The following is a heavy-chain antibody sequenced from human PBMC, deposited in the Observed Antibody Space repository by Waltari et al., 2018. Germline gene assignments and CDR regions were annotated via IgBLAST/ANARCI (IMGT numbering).Heavy chain of an antibody. J-gene: IGHJ6*02. CDR3: ARSTSDYLDNFGMDV. D-gene: IGHD5-12*01. Sequence: QVTLRESGPALVKPTETLTLTCSFSGFSLTTSKMCVTWIRQPPGKALEWLARIDWDDDTYYSASLRTRLSISKDTSKNQVVLTMTNMDPVDTATYYCARSTSDYLDNFGMDVWGQGTTVTVSS. CDR2: IDWDDDT. CDR1: GFSLTTSKMC. V-gene: IGHV2-70*15.